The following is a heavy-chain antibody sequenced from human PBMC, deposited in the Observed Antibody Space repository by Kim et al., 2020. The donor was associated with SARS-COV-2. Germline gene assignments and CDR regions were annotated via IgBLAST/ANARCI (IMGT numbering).Heavy chain of an antibody. CDR2: ISAYNGNT. CDR3: ATLGYSSSWFDAFDI. CDR1: GYTFTSYG. D-gene: IGHD6-13*01. V-gene: IGHV1-18*01. Sequence: ASVKVSCKASGYTFTSYGISWVRQAPGQGLEWMGWISAYNGNTNYAQKLQGRVTMTTDTSTSTAYMELRSLRSDDTAVYYCATLGYSSSWFDAFDIWGQGTMVTVSS. J-gene: IGHJ3*02.